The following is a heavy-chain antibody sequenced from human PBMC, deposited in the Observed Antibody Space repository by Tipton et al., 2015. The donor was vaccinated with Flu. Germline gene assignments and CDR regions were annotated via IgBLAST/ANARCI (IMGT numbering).Heavy chain of an antibody. V-gene: IGHV3-7*03. CDR2: IKQDGSKI. J-gene: IGHJ4*02. D-gene: IGHD6-13*01. Sequence: SLRLSCAASGFTFSSYWMTWVRQAPGKGLEWVANIKQDGSKIYYVDSVKGRFTISRDNAKNSLYLQMNSLRAEDSAVYYCVSAIAAATSRWGQGTLVTVSS. CDR3: VSAIAAATSR. CDR1: GFTFSSYW.